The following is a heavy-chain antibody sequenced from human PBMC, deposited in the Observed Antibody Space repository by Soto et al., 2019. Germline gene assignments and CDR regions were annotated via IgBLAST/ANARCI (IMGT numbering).Heavy chain of an antibody. Sequence: QVQLVQSGAEVKKPGASVKVSCKASGYTFTSYDINWVRQATGQGLEWMGWMNPNSGNTGYAQKFQARVTMIRNTSISTAKMERRGLRSEDTAVYDCARWGCGAPYYYYYGMDVCGKGPTVTVSS. CDR3: ARWGCGAPYYYYYGMDV. V-gene: IGHV1-8*01. CDR1: GYTFTSYD. CDR2: MNPNSGNT. J-gene: IGHJ6*04. D-gene: IGHD3-10*01.